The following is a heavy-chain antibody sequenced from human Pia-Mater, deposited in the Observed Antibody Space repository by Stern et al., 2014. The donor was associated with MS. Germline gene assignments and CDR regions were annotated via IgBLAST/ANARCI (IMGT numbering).Heavy chain of an antibody. Sequence: ESGPALVKPTQTLTLTCTFSGFSLVTSGVRVSWIRQPPGKDLEWLARIDWNDKTFYNTSLMTRLTISKDTSKNQVVLTMTNVDPVDTATYYCARMMGSGYRHYFDYWGQGTPVTVS. J-gene: IGHJ4*02. CDR3: ARMMGSGYRHYFDY. CDR2: IDWNDKT. V-gene: IGHV2-70*04. CDR1: GFSLVTSGVR. D-gene: IGHD3-3*01.